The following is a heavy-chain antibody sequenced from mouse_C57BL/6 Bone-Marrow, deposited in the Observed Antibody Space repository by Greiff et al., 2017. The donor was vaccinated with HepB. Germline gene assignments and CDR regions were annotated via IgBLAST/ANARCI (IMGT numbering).Heavy chain of an antibody. Sequence: EVKLVESGGGLVKPGGSLKLSCAASGFTFSSYAMSWVRQTPEKRLEWVATISDGGSYTYYPDNVKGRFTISRDNAKNNLYLQMSHLKSEDTAMYYCARDPFITTVVARFDYWGQGTTLTVSS. V-gene: IGHV5-4*01. CDR3: ARDPFITTVVARFDY. CDR2: ISDGGSYT. J-gene: IGHJ2*01. CDR1: GFTFSSYA. D-gene: IGHD1-1*01.